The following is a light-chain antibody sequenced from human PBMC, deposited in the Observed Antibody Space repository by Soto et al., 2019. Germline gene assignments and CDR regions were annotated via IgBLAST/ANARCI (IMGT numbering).Light chain of an antibody. V-gene: IGKV1-5*03. CDR2: KAS. CDR1: QSISSW. Sequence: DIQMTQSPSTLSASVGDRVTITCRASQSISSWLAWYQQKPGKAPKVLIYKASRLESGVPSRFSGSGSGTQFTLTISSLQPDDFATYYCQQYSTYFRTFGQGTKVEIK. J-gene: IGKJ1*01. CDR3: QQYSTYFRT.